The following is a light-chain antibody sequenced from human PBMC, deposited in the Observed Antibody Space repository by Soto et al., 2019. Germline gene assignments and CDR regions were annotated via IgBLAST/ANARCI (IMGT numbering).Light chain of an antibody. CDR1: QSISSW. CDR2: DAS. J-gene: IGKJ1*01. CDR3: QQYNGYSRT. Sequence: DIQMTQSPSTLSASVGDRVTITCRASQSISSWLAWYQQKPGKAPKLLIYDASNLESGVPSRFSGSGSGTEFTLTISSLYPDDFATYYCQQYNGYSRTFGQGTKVEIK. V-gene: IGKV1-5*01.